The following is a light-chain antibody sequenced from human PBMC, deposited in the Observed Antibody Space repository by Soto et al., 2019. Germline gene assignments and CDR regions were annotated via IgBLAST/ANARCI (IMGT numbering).Light chain of an antibody. CDR2: DAS. CDR3: QQYDNLPIT. J-gene: IGKJ5*01. V-gene: IGKV1-33*01. CDR1: QDISNY. Sequence: DIQMTQSPSSLSASVGARVTITCQASQDISNYLNWYQQKPGKAPKLLIYDASNLETGVPSRCSGSGSGTDFTFTISSLQPEDIATYYCQQYDNLPITCGQGTRLEIK.